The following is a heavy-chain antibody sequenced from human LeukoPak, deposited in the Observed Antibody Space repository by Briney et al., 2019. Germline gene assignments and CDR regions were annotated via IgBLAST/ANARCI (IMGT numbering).Heavy chain of an antibody. CDR1: GYTFTSYA. CDR3: ARDLGSSGWYLTSYYYYGMDV. V-gene: IGHV1-3*01. Sequence: ASVKVSCKASGYTFTSYAMHWVRQAPGQRLEWMGWINAGNGNTKYSQKFQGRVTITRDTSASTAYMELSSLRSEDTAVYYCARDLGSSGWYLTSYYYYGMDVWGQGTTVTVS. D-gene: IGHD6-19*01. CDR2: INAGNGNT. J-gene: IGHJ6*02.